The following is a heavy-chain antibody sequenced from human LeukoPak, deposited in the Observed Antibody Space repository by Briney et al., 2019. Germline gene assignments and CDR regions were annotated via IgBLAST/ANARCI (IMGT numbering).Heavy chain of an antibody. CDR2: IWYDGSKK. Sequence: PGGSLRLSCAASGFIFSSYGMHWVRQAPGKGLEGVAVIWYDGSKKNYADSVKGRFTISRDNSKNTLYLQMNSLRAEDTAVYYCARGPADPYYFDYWGQGTPVTVSS. V-gene: IGHV3-33*01. CDR1: GFIFSSYG. J-gene: IGHJ4*02. CDR3: ARGPADPYYFDY.